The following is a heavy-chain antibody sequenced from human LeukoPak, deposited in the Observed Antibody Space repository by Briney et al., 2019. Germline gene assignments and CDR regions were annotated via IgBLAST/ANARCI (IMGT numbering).Heavy chain of an antibody. D-gene: IGHD7-27*01. V-gene: IGHV4-59*01. J-gene: IGHJ4*02. CDR2: IYYSGST. Sequence: PSETLSLTCTVSGGSISSYYWSWIRQPPGKGLEWIGYIYYSGSTNYNPSLKSRVTISVDTSKNQFSLKLSSVTAADTAVYYCAREGAVTGETFFDYWGQGTLVTVSS. CDR3: AREGAVTGETFFDY. CDR1: GGSISSYY.